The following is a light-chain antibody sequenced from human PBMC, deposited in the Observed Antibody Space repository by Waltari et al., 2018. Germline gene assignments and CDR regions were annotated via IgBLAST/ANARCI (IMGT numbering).Light chain of an antibody. J-gene: IGKJ1*01. Sequence: EMVLTQSPATLSLSPGERGTLSCRASQSVSRFLAWYQQKPGQAPRLLIYGASTRATGIPDRFSGSGSGTDFSLTISRLEPEDFAVYYCQKYERLPATFGQGTKVEIK. V-gene: IGKV3-20*01. CDR2: GAS. CDR1: QSVSRF. CDR3: QKYERLPAT.